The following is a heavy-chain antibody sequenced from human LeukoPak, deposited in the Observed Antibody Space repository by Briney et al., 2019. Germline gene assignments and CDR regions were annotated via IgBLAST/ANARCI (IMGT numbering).Heavy chain of an antibody. V-gene: IGHV1-2*02. J-gene: IGHJ1*01. CDR3: ARDRYCSSTSCYTTAYFQH. CDR1: GYTFTGYY. CDR2: INPNSGYT. Sequence: ASVKVSCKASGYTFTGYYMHWVRQAPGQGLEWMGWINPNSGYTNYAQKFQGRVTMTRDTSISTAYMELSRLRSDDTAVYYCARDRYCSSTSCYTTAYFQHWGQGTLVTVSS. D-gene: IGHD2-2*01.